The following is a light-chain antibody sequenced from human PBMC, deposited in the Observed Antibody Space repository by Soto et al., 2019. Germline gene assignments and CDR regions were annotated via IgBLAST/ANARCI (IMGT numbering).Light chain of an antibody. Sequence: EIVMTQSPATLSGSAGERATLSCRASQSVSTNLAWYQQKPGQAPRLLIYGASTRATGIPARFSGSGSGTEFTPTTSSLQSDDFAFYYCQQYTNRPPWTFGQGTKV. J-gene: IGKJ1*01. V-gene: IGKV3-15*01. CDR1: QSVSTN. CDR2: GAS. CDR3: QQYTNRPPWT.